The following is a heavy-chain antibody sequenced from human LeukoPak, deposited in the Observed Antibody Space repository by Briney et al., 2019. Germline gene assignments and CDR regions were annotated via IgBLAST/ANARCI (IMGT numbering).Heavy chain of an antibody. CDR2: ISGSGAST. J-gene: IGHJ4*02. CDR1: GFTFSSYA. V-gene: IGHV3-23*01. D-gene: IGHD3-3*01. CDR3: AKRPPYYDFWSGFTYYFDY. Sequence: GGSLRLSCAASGFTFSSYAMSWVRQAPGKGLEWVSAISGSGASTYYADSVKGRFTISRDNSKNTLYLQMNSLRAEDTAVYYCAKRPPYYDFWSGFTYYFDYWGQGTLVTVSS.